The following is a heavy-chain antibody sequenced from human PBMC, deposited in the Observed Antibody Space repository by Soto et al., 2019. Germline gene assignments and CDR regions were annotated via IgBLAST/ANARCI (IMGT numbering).Heavy chain of an antibody. Sequence: SETLSLTCTVSGGSFRSYFWRWLGKHPGKGLEWIGYIYYSGSTNYNPSLKSRVTISVDTSKNQFSLKLSSVTAADTAVYYCARLPCGGDCYSNWFDPWGQGTLVTVSS. J-gene: IGHJ5*02. CDR3: ARLPCGGDCYSNWFDP. D-gene: IGHD2-21*02. CDR1: GGSFRSYF. V-gene: IGHV4-59*08. CDR2: IYYSGST.